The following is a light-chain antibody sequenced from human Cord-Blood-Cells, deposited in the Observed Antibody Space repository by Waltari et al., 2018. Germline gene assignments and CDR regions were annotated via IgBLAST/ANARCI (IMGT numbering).Light chain of an antibody. Sequence: DLVMTQSPDSLAVSLGERATINCKSSQSVLYSSNNKNYLAGYQQKPGQPPKLLIYWASTRESGVPYRFSGSGSGTDFTLTISSLQAEDVAVYYCQQYYSTPYSFGQGTKLEIK. CDR1: QSVLYSSNNKNY. CDR3: QQYYSTPYS. J-gene: IGKJ2*03. CDR2: WAS. V-gene: IGKV4-1*01.